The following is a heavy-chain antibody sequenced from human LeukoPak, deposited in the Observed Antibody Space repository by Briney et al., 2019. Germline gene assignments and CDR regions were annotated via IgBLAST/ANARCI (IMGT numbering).Heavy chain of an antibody. V-gene: IGHV4-61*09. CDR2: IHSSGNT. J-gene: IGHJ5*02. Sequence: SETLSLTCTVSGGSISGGSYCWSWIRQPAGKGLEWIGHIHSSGNTNYNPSLKSRVTISVDTSKNQFSLSLRSMTAADTAVYYCAKIPADWFDPWGRGTRVTVSS. D-gene: IGHD6-19*01. CDR3: AKIPADWFDP. CDR1: GGSISGGSYC.